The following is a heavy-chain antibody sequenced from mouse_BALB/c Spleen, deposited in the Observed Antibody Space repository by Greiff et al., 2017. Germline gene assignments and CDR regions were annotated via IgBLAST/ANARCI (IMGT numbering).Heavy chain of an antibody. CDR2: ISSGGSYT. J-gene: IGHJ3*01. CDR3: ASRAY. CDR1: GFTFSSYA. Sequence: EVNVVESGGGLVKPGGSLKLSCAASGFTFSSYAMSWVRQTPEKRLEWVATISSGGSYTYYPDSVKGRFTISRDNAKNTLYLQMSSLRSEDTAMYYCASRAYWGQGTLVTVSA. V-gene: IGHV5-9-3*01.